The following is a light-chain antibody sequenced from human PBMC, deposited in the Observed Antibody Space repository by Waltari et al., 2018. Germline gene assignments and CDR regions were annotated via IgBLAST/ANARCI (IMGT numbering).Light chain of an antibody. V-gene: IGLV7-46*01. CDR3: FLSYSGARV. CDR1: TRPVTNRRS. J-gene: IGLJ3*02. Sequence: QAVVTPDPSLTVSPAGTVTLTCGSSTRPVTNRRSPYWFQQKPGQAPRTLIYDTTDRHSWTPARFSGSLLGGKAALTLSGAQPEDEADYYCFLSYSGARVFGGGTKLTVL. CDR2: DTT.